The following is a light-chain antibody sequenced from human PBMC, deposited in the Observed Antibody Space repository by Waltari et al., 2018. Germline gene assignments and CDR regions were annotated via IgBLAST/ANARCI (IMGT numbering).Light chain of an antibody. CDR1: KLGSKY. V-gene: IGLV3-1*01. Sequence: SYEVTQPPSVSVSPRQRATITCSGEKLGSKYVSWYQQKSGQSPVLVFYRDDKRPPGIQWRCSGSNSGNNSTLTRGGSQPSDDADYYCQARDSSAFVFGAGTKVTVL. CDR2: RDD. CDR3: QARDSSAFV. J-gene: IGLJ1*01.